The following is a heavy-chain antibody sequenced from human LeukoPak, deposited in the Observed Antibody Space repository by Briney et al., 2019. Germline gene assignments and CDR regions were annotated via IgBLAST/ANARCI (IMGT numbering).Heavy chain of an antibody. Sequence: GESLKISCKGSGXTFTNHWISWVRQMPGKGLEWMGKNVPSDSYTNYSPSLQGHVTISADKSISTAYLQWGSLKASDTAMFYCARAPDSDSGYDYFDYWGQGTLVTVSS. J-gene: IGHJ4*02. CDR2: NVPSDSYT. CDR3: ARAPDSDSGYDYFDY. V-gene: IGHV5-10-1*01. D-gene: IGHD5-12*01. CDR1: GXTFTNHW.